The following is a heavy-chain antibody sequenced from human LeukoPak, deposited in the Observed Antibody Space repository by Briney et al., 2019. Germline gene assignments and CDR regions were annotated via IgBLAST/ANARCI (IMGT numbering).Heavy chain of an antibody. Sequence: GGSLRLSCAASGFTFSSYWMSWVRQAPGKGLEWVANIKQDGSEKYYVDSVKGRLTISRDNAKNSLYLQMNSLRAEDTAVYYCASATDYYYYMDVWGKGTTVTVSS. CDR1: GFTFSSYW. CDR2: IKQDGSEK. V-gene: IGHV3-7*01. J-gene: IGHJ6*03. D-gene: IGHD1-26*01. CDR3: ASATDYYYYMDV.